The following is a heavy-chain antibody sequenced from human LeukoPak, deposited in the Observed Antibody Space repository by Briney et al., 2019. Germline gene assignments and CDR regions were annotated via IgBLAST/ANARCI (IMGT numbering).Heavy chain of an antibody. Sequence: KPSETLSLTCTASGAFISSYYWSWIRQPPGKGLEWIGYIYYSGGSTHNPSLKSPVTISLDTSKNQFYLKLTSVTAADTAVYYCARHGGKVRGFSDAFDIWGQGTMVTVSS. V-gene: IGHV4-59*08. D-gene: IGHD3-10*01. J-gene: IGHJ3*02. CDR1: GAFISSYY. CDR2: IYYSGGS. CDR3: ARHGGKVRGFSDAFDI.